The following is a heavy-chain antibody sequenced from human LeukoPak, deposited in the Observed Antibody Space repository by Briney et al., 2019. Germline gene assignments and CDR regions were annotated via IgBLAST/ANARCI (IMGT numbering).Heavy chain of an antibody. CDR1: GDSVSSNSAT. CDR3: ARGQGGATDY. J-gene: IGHJ4*02. CDR2: TYYRSKWHN. D-gene: IGHD1-26*01. V-gene: IGHV6-1*01. Sequence: SQTLSLTCAIAGDSVSSNSATWNWIRQSPSRGLEWLGRTYYRSKWHNNYAVSVKSRITINPDTSKNQFSLQLNPVTPEDTAVYYCARGQGGATDYWGQGTLVTVSS.